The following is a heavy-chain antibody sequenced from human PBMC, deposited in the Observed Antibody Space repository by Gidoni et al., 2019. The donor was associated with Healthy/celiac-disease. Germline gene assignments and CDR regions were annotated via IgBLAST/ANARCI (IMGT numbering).Heavy chain of an antibody. D-gene: IGHD6-13*01. CDR3: ARVTSPRIIAAAGGWYFDL. CDR1: GGPISSGGYY. Sequence: QVQLQESGPGLVKPSQTLSLTCPVSGGPISSGGYYWSWIRPHPGKGLEWIGYNYYSGSTYYNPSLKSRVTISVDTSKNQFSLKLSSVTAADTAVYYCARVTSPRIIAAAGGWYFDLWGRGTLVTVSS. J-gene: IGHJ2*01. V-gene: IGHV4-31*03. CDR2: NYYSGST.